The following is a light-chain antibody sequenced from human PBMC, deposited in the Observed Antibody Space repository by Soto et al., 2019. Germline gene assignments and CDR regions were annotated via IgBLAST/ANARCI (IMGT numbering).Light chain of an antibody. CDR3: QQYYTYST. CDR1: QNIRNL. CDR2: DAS. J-gene: IGKJ5*01. Sequence: SQLTQSASPLSSAVGDRVTITVLASQNIRNLLAWYQQKPGKAPKPLIFDASTLKTGVPSRFGGSGSGAEFNFTITGLQPDDFATYFCQQYYTYSTFGQGTRLEIK. V-gene: IGKV1-5*01.